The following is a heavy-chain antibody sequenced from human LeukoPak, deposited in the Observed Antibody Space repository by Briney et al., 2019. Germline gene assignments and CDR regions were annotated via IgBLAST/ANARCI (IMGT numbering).Heavy chain of an antibody. D-gene: IGHD4-23*01. CDR1: GFTFSNYA. CDR2: ISSNGAST. CDR3: VKELYYGGNSLGY. J-gene: IGHJ4*02. Sequence: GGSLRLSCSASGFTFSNYAMYWVRQAPGKGLEYVSAISSNGASTYYADSVKGRFTISRDNSKNTLYLQMSSLRVEDTAVYYGVKELYYGGNSLGYWGQGTLVIVSS. V-gene: IGHV3-64D*09.